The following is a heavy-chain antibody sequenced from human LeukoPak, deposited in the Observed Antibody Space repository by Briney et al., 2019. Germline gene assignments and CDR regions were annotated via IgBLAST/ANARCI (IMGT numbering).Heavy chain of an antibody. Sequence: GASVKVSCKASGYTFTSYYMHWVRQAPGQGLEWMGIINPSGGSTSYAQKFQGRVTMTRDTSTSTVYMELSSLRSEDTAVYYCARVRPPLRGSLGFDYWGQGTLVTVSS. CDR1: GYTFTSYY. CDR2: INPSGGST. CDR3: ARVRPPLRGSLGFDY. V-gene: IGHV1-46*01. J-gene: IGHJ4*02. D-gene: IGHD3-3*01.